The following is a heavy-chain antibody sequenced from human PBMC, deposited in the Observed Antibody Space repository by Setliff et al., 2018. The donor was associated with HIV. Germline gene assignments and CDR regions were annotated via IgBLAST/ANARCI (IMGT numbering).Heavy chain of an antibody. D-gene: IGHD3-10*01. V-gene: IGHV1-18*01. CDR1: GYTFTNYG. CDR2: ISAYNGIT. J-gene: IGHJ6*03. CDR3: ARTSTMVRGVIMDYYYYMDV. Sequence: VSCKASGYTFTNYGITWVRQAPGQGLEWMGWISAYNGITNYAQNLQGRVTMTTDTSTRTAYMELRSLRSDDTAVYYCARTSTMVRGVIMDYYYYMDVWGKGSTVTVSS.